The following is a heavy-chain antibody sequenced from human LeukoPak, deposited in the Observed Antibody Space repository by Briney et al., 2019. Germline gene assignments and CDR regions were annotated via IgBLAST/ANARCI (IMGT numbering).Heavy chain of an antibody. CDR2: INHSGST. J-gene: IGHJ4*02. CDR1: GGSFSGYY. V-gene: IGHV4-34*01. Sequence: PETLSLTCAVYGGSFSGYYWSWIRQPPGKGLEWIGEINHSGSTNYNPSLKSRVTISVDTSKNQFSLKLSSVTAADTAVYYCASTYCGGDCSRREFDYWGQGTLVTVSS. D-gene: IGHD2-21*02. CDR3: ASTYCGGDCSRREFDY.